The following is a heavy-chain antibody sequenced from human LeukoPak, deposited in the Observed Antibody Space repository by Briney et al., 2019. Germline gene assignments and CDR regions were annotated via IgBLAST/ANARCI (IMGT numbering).Heavy chain of an antibody. J-gene: IGHJ3*02. CDR1: GRSISSYY. CDR3: ARGVGANDDAFDI. Sequence: SETLSLTCTVSGRSISSYYWSWIRQPPGEGLEWIGYIYYSGSTNYNPSLKSRVTISVDTSKNQFSLKLSSVTAADTAVYYCARGVGANDDAFDIWGQGTMVTVSS. V-gene: IGHV4-59*01. CDR2: IYYSGST. D-gene: IGHD1-26*01.